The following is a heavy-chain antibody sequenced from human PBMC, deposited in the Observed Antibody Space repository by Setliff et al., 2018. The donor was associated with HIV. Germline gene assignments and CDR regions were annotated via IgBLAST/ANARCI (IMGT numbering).Heavy chain of an antibody. Sequence: SETLSLTCTVSGGSISGSNYYWGWIRQPPGKGLEWVGSIYYSGSTYYSPSLKSRVTISVDTSKNQFSLKLTSVTAADTAMYYCASRIYYYDESRVLREEGFVPWGQGTLVTVSS. CDR1: GGSISGSNYY. J-gene: IGHJ5*02. CDR2: IYYSGST. V-gene: IGHV4-39*01. D-gene: IGHD3-22*01. CDR3: ASRIYYYDESRVLREEGFVP.